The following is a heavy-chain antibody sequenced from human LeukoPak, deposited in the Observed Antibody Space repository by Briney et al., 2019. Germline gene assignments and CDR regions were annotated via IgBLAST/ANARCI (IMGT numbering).Heavy chain of an antibody. D-gene: IGHD3-22*01. CDR1: GFTVSSNY. CDR3: VWDSSGYPHLDY. J-gene: IGHJ4*02. V-gene: IGHV3-53*01. Sequence: GGSLRLSWAASGFTVSSNYMSWVRQAPGKGLEWVSVIYSGGSTYYADSVKGRFTISRDNSKNTLYLQMNSLRAEDTAVYYCVWDSSGYPHLDYWGQGTLVTVSS. CDR2: IYSGGST.